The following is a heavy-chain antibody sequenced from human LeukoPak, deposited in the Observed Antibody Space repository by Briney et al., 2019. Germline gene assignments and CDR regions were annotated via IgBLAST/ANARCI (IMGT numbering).Heavy chain of an antibody. CDR3: TKDLTVTNGDAFDI. Sequence: PGGSLRLSCAASGFSFSSSTMNWVRQAPGKGLEWVSSINSDSTTIYYGDSVKGRFIMSRDNAKSSLFLQMNSLRIEDTAVYYCTKDLTVTNGDAFDIWGQGTMVTVS. V-gene: IGHV3-21*04. J-gene: IGHJ3*02. CDR1: GFSFSSST. D-gene: IGHD4-17*01. CDR2: INSDSTTI.